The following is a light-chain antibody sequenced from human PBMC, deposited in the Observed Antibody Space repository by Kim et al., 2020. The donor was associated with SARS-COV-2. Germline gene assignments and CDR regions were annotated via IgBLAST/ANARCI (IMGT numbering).Light chain of an antibody. Sequence: SSELTQDPAVSVALGQTVRITCQGDSLRSYYATWYQQKPGQAPIVVIYGKNNRTSGIPDRFSGSSSGNTASLTITGPQAGDEADYYCNSRDRNDNEVFGG. V-gene: IGLV3-19*01. CDR1: SLRSYY. CDR3: NSRDRNDNEV. CDR2: GKN. J-gene: IGLJ2*01.